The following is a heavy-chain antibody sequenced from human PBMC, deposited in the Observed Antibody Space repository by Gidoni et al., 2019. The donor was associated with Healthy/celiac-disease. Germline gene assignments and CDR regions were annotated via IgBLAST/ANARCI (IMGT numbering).Heavy chain of an antibody. CDR3: ARGKRLRFLEWLSEFDP. Sequence: QVQLVQSGAEVKKPGASVKVSCKAAGYTFTSYAMHWVRQAPGQRLEWMGWINAGNGNTKYSQKFQGSVTITRDTSASTAYMELSSLRSEDTAVYYCARGKRLRFLEWLSEFDPWGQGTLVTVSS. CDR2: INAGNGNT. V-gene: IGHV1-3*01. J-gene: IGHJ5*02. D-gene: IGHD3-3*01. CDR1: GYTFTSYA.